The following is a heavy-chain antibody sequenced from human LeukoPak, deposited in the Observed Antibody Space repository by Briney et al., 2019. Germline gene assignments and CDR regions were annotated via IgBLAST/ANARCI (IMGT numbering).Heavy chain of an antibody. CDR2: ISRSGATI. CDR1: GFTFSNYG. V-gene: IGHV3-48*03. J-gene: IGHJ4*02. D-gene: IGHD2-21*02. CDR3: ARDRGGGDIYFAY. Sequence: PGGSLRLSCAVSGFTFSNYGMNWVRQAPGKGVEWISYISRSGATIYYADSVKGRFTISRDNAKNSLYLQMNSLGAEDTAVYYCARDRGGGDIYFAYWGQGTLVTVSS.